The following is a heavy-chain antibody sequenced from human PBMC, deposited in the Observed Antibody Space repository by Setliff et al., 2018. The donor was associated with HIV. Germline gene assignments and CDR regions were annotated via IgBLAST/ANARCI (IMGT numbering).Heavy chain of an antibody. CDR1: GYTFTYYV. V-gene: IGHV1-2*02. J-gene: IGHJ4*02. CDR3: ARQLSNTLDY. CDR2: ISPYDGAK. Sequence: ASVKVSCKASGYTFTYYVIHWVRQAPGRGLEWRGWISPYDGAKRATGRFRGRVTMTTDTSINTAYMELSWVRSDDTAVYFCARQLSNTLDYWGQGTLVTVSS. D-gene: IGHD1-1*01.